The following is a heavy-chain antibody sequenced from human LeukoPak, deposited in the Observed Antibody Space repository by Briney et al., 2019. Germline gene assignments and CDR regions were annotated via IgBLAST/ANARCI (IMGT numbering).Heavy chain of an antibody. CDR2: IYYSGSP. CDR3: ARAPGGYWYDY. V-gene: IGHV4-34*01. CDR1: GGSFSGYY. Sequence: SETLSLTCAVYGGSFSGYYWSWIRQPPGKGLEWIGSIYYSGSPYYNPSLKSRVTISVDTSKKQFSLKLSSVTAADTAVYYCARAPGGYWYDYWGQGTLVTVSS. J-gene: IGHJ4*02. D-gene: IGHD3-10*01.